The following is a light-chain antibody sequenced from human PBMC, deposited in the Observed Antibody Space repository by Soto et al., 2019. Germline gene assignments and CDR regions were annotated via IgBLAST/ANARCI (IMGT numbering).Light chain of an antibody. Sequence: QLVLTQSPSASASLGASVKLTCTLSSGHSSYAIAWHQQQPEKGPRYLMKLNSDGRHSKGDGIPDRFSGSSSGAERYLAISGLQSEDEADYYCLTWGTGPWVFGGGTKLTVL. CDR1: SGHSSYA. CDR3: LTWGTGPWV. J-gene: IGLJ3*02. V-gene: IGLV4-69*01. CDR2: LNSDGRH.